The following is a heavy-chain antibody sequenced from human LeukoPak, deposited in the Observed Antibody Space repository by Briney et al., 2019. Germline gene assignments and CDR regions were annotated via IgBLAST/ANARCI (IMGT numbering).Heavy chain of an antibody. V-gene: IGHV4-31*03. J-gene: IGHJ3*02. CDR1: GGSISSGGYY. D-gene: IGHD6-6*01. CDR3: ARHVGYSSSSYIDAFDI. CDR2: IYYSGST. Sequence: SETLSLTCTVSGGSISSGGYYWSWIRQHPGKGLEWIGYIYYSGSTYYNPSLKSRVTISVDTPKNQFSLKLSSVTAADTAVYYCARHVGYSSSSYIDAFDIWGQGTMVTVSS.